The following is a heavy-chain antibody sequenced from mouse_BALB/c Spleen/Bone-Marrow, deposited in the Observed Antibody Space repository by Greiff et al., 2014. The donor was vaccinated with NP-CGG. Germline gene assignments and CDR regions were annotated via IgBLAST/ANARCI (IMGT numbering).Heavy chain of an antibody. J-gene: IGHJ2*01. Sequence: VQLKESGGGFVKLGGALKLSCAASGFTFSSYYMSWVRQTPEKRLELVAAINSNGGSTYYPDTVKGRFTISRDNAKNTLYLQMSSLKSEDTALYYCARQGYPYFDYWGQGTTLTVSS. D-gene: IGHD2-14*01. V-gene: IGHV5-6-2*01. CDR2: INSNGGST. CDR1: GFTFSSYY. CDR3: ARQGYPYFDY.